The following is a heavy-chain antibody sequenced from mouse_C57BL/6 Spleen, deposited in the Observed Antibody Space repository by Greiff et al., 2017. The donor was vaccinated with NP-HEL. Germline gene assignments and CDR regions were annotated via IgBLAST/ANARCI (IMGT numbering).Heavy chain of an antibody. D-gene: IGHD2-4*01. V-gene: IGHV2-2*01. CDR2: IWSGGST. CDR1: GFSLTSYG. J-gene: IGHJ4*01. CDR3: ARNRDYDRYYAMDY. Sequence: QVQLKESGPGLVQPSQSLSITCTVSGFSLTSYGVHWVRQSPGKGLEWLGVIWSGGSTDYNAAFISRLSISKDNSKSQVFFKMNSLQADDTAIYYCARNRDYDRYYAMDYWGQGTSVTVSS.